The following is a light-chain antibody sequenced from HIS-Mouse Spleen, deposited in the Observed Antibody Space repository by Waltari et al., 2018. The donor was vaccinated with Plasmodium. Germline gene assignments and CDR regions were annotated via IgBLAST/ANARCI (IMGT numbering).Light chain of an antibody. J-gene: IGLJ3*02. CDR2: DVS. V-gene: IGLV2-11*01. CDR1: SSYVGGYTY. CDR3: CSYAGSYTWV. Sequence: QSALTQPRSVSGSPGQSVTISCTGTSSYVGGYTYVSWYQQPPGKAPKLMIYDVSKRPSGVPDRFSGSKSGNTASLTISGLQAEDEADYYCCSYAGSYTWVFGGGTKLTVL.